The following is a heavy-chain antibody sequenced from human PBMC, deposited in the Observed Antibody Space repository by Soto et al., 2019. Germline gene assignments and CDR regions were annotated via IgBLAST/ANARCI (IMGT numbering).Heavy chain of an antibody. CDR2: TTPSGAGT. CDR1: GFTFFSSA. Sequence: GGSLRLSCAASGFTFFSSAMSWVRQAPGKGLEWVSTTTPSGAGTYYADSVKGRFTISRDNYKNTLYLQMNSLRVEDTAVYYSAKLSAXWGQGTLVTVSX. CDR3: AKLSAX. D-gene: IGHD6-25*01. V-gene: IGHV3-23*01. J-gene: IGHJ4*02.